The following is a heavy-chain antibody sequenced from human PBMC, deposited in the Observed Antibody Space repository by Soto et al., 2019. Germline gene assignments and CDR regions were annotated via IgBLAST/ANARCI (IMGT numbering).Heavy chain of an antibody. Sequence: QVQLVQSGAELKNPGASVKVSCKASGYILTNYPIHWVRQAPGQRLEWMGWINAANGDTGYSQNFQGRVTFTRDTSASTVYMEMSSLTSEDTAIYYCARKDYYGSGCYYFDYWGQGTLVTVSS. CDR1: GYILTNYP. J-gene: IGHJ4*02. CDR3: ARKDYYGSGCYYFDY. CDR2: INAANGDT. D-gene: IGHD3-10*01. V-gene: IGHV1-3*01.